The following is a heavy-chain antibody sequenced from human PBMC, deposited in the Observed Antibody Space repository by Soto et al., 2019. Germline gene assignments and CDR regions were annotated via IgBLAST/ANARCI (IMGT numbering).Heavy chain of an antibody. D-gene: IGHD3-9*01. V-gene: IGHV1-8*01. CDR1: GYTFTSYD. CDR2: MNPNSGNT. CDR3: AKVYLHQGLNFDWLLWFDY. J-gene: IGHJ4*02. Sequence: ASVKVSCKASGYTFTSYDINWVRQATGQGLEWMGWMNPNSGNTGYAQKFQGRVTMTRNTSISTAYMELNSLRAEDTAVYYCAKVYLHQGLNFDWLLWFDYWGQGTLVTVSS.